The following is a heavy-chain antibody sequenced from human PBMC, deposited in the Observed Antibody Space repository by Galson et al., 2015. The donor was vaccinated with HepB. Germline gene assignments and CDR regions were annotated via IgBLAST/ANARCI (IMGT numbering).Heavy chain of an antibody. D-gene: IGHD6-13*01. Sequence: SLRLSCAASGFTFSDYYMSWIRQAPGKGLEWVSYISYSVSTVYYADSVKGRFTISRDNAKNSLYLQLNSLGAEDTAVYYCARGIAAAGIGWDYWGQGTLVTVSS. J-gene: IGHJ4*02. CDR1: GFTFSDYY. CDR2: ISYSVSTV. V-gene: IGHV3-11*01. CDR3: ARGIAAAGIGWDY.